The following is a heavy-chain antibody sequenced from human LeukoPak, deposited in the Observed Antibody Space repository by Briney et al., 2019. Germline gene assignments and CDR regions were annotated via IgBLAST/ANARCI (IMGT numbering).Heavy chain of an antibody. D-gene: IGHD6-19*01. V-gene: IGHV4-59*01. CDR2: IYYSGST. CDR3: ARAAGFLAVAGLDY. J-gene: IGHJ4*02. CDR1: GGSISSYY. Sequence: KPSETLSLTCTVSGGSISSYYWSWIRQPPGKGLEWIGYIYYSGSTNYNPSLKSRVTISVDTSKNQFSLKLSSVTAADTAVYHCARAAGFLAVAGLDYWGQGTLVTVSS.